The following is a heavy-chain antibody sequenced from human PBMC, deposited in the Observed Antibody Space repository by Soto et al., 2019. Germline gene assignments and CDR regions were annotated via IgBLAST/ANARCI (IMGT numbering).Heavy chain of an antibody. CDR2: INPNSGGT. Sequence: ASVKVSCKASGYTFTGYYMHWVRQAPGQGLEWMGWINPNSGGTNYAQKFQGRVTMTRDTSISTAYMELSRLRSDDTAVYYCARVNVVVVAATREYYFDYWGQGTLVTVS. J-gene: IGHJ4*02. V-gene: IGHV1-2*02. CDR1: GYTFTGYY. CDR3: ARVNVVVVAATREYYFDY. D-gene: IGHD2-15*01.